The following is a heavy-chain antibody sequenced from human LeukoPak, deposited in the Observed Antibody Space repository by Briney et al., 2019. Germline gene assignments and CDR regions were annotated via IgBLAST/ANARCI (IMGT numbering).Heavy chain of an antibody. CDR2: INPDNGNT. CDR1: GYSFTNHD. V-gene: IGHV1-3*03. CDR3: TLYNY. J-gene: IGHJ4*02. Sequence: ASVKVSCKASGYSFTNHDMHWARQAPGQRLEWMGCINPDNGNTKYSQEFQGRVTITRDTSASTAYMELSSLRSEDMAVYYCTLYNYWGQGTLVTVSS. D-gene: IGHD2-2*02.